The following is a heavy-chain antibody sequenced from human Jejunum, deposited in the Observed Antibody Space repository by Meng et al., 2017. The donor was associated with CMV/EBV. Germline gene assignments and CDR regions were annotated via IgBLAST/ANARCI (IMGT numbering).Heavy chain of an antibody. CDR3: AKGGGVDD. V-gene: IGHV3-23*01. CDR2: ITDGGDVT. D-gene: IGHD1-26*01. Sequence: LRLSCAAAGFTFTTYTMTWVRQAPGKGPEWVAQITDGGDVTAYAESVRGRFAISRDNSKNTLYLQLNSLRADDTAVYSCAKGGGVDDWGQGTLVTVSS. CDR1: GFTFTTYT. J-gene: IGHJ4*02.